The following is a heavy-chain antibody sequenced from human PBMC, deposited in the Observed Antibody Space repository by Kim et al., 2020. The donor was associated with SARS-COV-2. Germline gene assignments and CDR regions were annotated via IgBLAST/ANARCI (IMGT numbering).Heavy chain of an antibody. Sequence: GGSLRLSCAASGFTFSSYATSWVRQAPGKGLEWVSAISGGGGSTYYADSGEGRCTISRDNSKNTLYLQMTSLRAEDTAVYYCAKAPGGGGVRWTKYAMDVWGQGSTVTVSS. V-gene: IGHV3-23*01. CDR2: ISGGGGST. J-gene: IGHJ6*02. CDR1: GFTFSSYA. CDR3: AKAPGGGGVRWTKYAMDV. D-gene: IGHD4-17*01.